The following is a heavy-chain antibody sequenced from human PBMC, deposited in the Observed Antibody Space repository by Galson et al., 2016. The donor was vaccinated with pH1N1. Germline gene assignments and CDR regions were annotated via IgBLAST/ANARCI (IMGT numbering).Heavy chain of an antibody. V-gene: IGHV3-21*04. CDR3: ARLKWPGMGSDY. CDR1: GFVFSSCS. D-gene: IGHD5-12*01. J-gene: IGHJ4*02. CDR2: ISSNGADT. Sequence: LRLSCAATGFVFSSCSVNWVRQAPGKGLEWVASISSNGADTYYRDSMKGRFTISRDSAKSSVYLQMNSLRVEDTAVYYCARLKWPGMGSDYWGQGTLITVSS.